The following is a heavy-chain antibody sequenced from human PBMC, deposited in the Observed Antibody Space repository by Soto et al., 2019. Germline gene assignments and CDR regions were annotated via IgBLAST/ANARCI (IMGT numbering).Heavy chain of an antibody. D-gene: IGHD5-12*01. CDR2: INSDGSST. CDR3: ARSGPVTPFDY. V-gene: IGHV3-74*01. Sequence: GSLRLSCAASGLTFSSYWMHWVRQAPGKGLVWVSRINSDGSSTSYADSVKGRFTISRDNAKNTLYLQMNSLRAEDTAVYYCARSGPVTPFDYWGQGTLVTVSS. J-gene: IGHJ4*02. CDR1: GLTFSSYW.